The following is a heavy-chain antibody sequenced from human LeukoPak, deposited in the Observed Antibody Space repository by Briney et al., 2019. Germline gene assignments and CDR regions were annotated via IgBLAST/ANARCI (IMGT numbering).Heavy chain of an antibody. D-gene: IGHD5-18*01. V-gene: IGHV3-23*01. CDR1: GFTFNSYA. CDR2: ISGSGGST. J-gene: IGHJ4*02. Sequence: TGGSLRLSCAASGFTFNSYAMSWVRQAPGKGLEWVLAISGSGGSTYYADSVKGRFTISRDNSKNTLYLQMNSLRAEDTAVYYCAKVKEGIQLWFFFDYWGQGTLVTASS. CDR3: AKVKEGIQLWFFFDY.